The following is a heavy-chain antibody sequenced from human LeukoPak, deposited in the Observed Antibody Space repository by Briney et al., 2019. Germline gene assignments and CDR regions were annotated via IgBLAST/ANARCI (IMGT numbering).Heavy chain of an antibody. Sequence: GGSLRLSCAASGFTFSSYEMNWVRQAPGKGLEWVSYISGSGSAIYYADSVKGRFTISRDNAKNSLYLQMNSLRAEDTAVYYCAREGKGAPFDFFDIGGKGTWFTVSS. CDR3: AREGKGAPFDFFDI. CDR2: ISGSGSAI. CDR1: GFTFSSYE. D-gene: IGHD3-9*01. V-gene: IGHV3-48*03. J-gene: IGHJ3*02.